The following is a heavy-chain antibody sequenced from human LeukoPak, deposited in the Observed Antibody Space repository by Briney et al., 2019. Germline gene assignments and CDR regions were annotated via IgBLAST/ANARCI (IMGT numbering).Heavy chain of an antibody. CDR2: INNGDHRT. J-gene: IGHJ4*02. Sequence: GGSLRLSCAASGFTFSSYAMTWVRQAPGKGLEWVSTINNGDHRTYYADSVKGRFTISGDNSKTTLYLQMNSLRAEDTAIYYCEAYYFDYNYYFDYWGQGALVTVSS. CDR3: EAYYFDYNYYFDY. V-gene: IGHV3-23*01. CDR1: GFTFSSYA. D-gene: IGHD3-22*01.